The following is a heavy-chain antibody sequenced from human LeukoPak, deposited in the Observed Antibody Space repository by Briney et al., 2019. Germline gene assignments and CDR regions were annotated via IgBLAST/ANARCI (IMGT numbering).Heavy chain of an antibody. CDR1: GFNFSSYA. CDR2: ISGSGGST. CDR3: AKDYDFWSGTGPI. V-gene: IGHV3-23*01. D-gene: IGHD3-3*01. Sequence: PGGSLRLSCAASGFNFSSYAMSWVRQAPGKGLEWASAISGSGGSTYYADSVKGRFTLSRDNSKNTLYLQMNSLRAEDTAVYYCAKDYDFWSGTGPIWGQGTMVTVSS. J-gene: IGHJ3*02.